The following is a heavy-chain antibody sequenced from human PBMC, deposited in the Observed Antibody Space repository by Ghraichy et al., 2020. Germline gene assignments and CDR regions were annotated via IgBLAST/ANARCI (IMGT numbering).Heavy chain of an antibody. CDR1: GYTFTDYN. V-gene: IGHV1-2*02. Sequence: ASVKVSCKASGYTFTDYNIHWVRQAPGQGLEWVGWINPSSGDTYFAQKFQGRVTMTRDTSITTAFMELSSLTSEDTAFYYCGRAPGGWFDPWGQGTLVSVSS. D-gene: IGHD3-10*01. J-gene: IGHJ5*02. CDR3: GRAPGGWFDP. CDR2: INPSSGDT.